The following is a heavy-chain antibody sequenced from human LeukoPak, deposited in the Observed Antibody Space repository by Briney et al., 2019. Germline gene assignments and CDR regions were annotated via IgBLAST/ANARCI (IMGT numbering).Heavy chain of an antibody. V-gene: IGHV4-34*01. CDR2: INHSGST. J-gene: IGHJ5*02. CDR1: GGSFSGYY. CDR3: ASSQPYYYDSSGYPS. D-gene: IGHD3-22*01. Sequence: PSETLSLTCAVYGGSFSGYYWSWTRQPPGKGLEWIGEINHSGSTNYNPSLKSRVTISVDTSKNQFSLKLSSVTAADTAVYYCASSQPYYYDSSGYPSWGQGTLVTVSS.